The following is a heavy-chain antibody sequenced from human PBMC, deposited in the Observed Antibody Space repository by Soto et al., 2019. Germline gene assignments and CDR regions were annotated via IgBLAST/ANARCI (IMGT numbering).Heavy chain of an antibody. V-gene: IGHV5-10-1*01. D-gene: IGHD6-19*01. CDR3: ERDEHSRGWGRVG. CDR2: IDPSDSYT. J-gene: IGHJ4*02. CDR1: GYSFTSYW. Sequence: GESLTISFNGSGYSFTSYWISWVRQMPGKGLEWMERIDPSDSYTNYSPSFQGHVTISADKSISTAYLQWSSLKASDTAMYYCERDEHSRGWGRVGCGQGTPATVSS.